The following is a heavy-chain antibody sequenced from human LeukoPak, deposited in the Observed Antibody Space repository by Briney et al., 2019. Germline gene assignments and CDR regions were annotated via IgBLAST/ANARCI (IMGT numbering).Heavy chain of an antibody. J-gene: IGHJ6*02. CDR1: GGSISSYY. CDR2: IYYSGNT. D-gene: IGHD4/OR15-4a*01. V-gene: IGHV4-59*12. Sequence: SETLSLTCTVSGGSISSYYWSWIRQSPGKGLEWIGYIYYSGNTNYNPSLKSRVTISVDTSKNQFSLKLSSVTAADTAVYYCARGANFYYYGMDVWGQGTTVTVSS. CDR3: ARGANFYYYGMDV.